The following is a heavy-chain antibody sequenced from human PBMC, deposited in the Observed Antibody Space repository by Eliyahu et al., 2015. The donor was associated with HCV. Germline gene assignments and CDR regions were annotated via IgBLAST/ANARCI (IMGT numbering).Heavy chain of an antibody. D-gene: IGHD3-9*01. CDR1: GNTLSDLS. Sequence: EVKKPGASVKVSCKVSGNTLSDLSIHWVRQAPGKGLEWVGGFDPEDGXISHAQRFEGRLTMTEDTSTDIAYMELSSLRSEDTAVYFCATEVFAPRLRYSLDYWGQGTLVTVSS. CDR2: FDPEDGXI. V-gene: IGHV1-24*01. CDR3: ATEVFAPRLRYSLDY. J-gene: IGHJ4*02.